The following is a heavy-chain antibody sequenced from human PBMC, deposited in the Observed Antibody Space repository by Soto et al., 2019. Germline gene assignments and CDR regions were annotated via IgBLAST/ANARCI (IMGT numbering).Heavy chain of an antibody. CDR3: ARGLGYCSGGSCYSGGYSYNYGMDV. J-gene: IGHJ6*02. D-gene: IGHD2-15*01. CDR2: IIPIFGTA. Sequence: SVKVSFKASGGTFSSYAISWVRQAPGQGLEWMGGIIPIFGTANYAQKFQGRVTITADESTSTAYMELSSLRSEDTAVYYCARGLGYCSGGSCYSGGYSYNYGMDVWGQGTTVTVSS. CDR1: GGTFSSYA. V-gene: IGHV1-69*13.